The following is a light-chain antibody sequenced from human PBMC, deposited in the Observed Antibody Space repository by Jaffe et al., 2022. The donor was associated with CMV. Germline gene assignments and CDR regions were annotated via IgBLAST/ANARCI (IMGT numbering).Light chain of an antibody. CDR3: QHYGSSPLFT. V-gene: IGKV3-20*01. CDR2: AAS. J-gene: IGKJ3*01. CDR1: QGVSSGS. Sequence: EIVLRQSPDTLSLSPGERATLSCWASQGVSSGSLAWYQQKPGQAPRLLIYAASSRATGIPDRFSGSGSGTDFTLTISRLEPEDCAVYYCQHYGSSPLFTFGPGTKVAIK.